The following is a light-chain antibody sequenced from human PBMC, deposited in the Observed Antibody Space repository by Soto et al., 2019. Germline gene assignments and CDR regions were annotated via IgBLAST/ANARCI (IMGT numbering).Light chain of an antibody. Sequence: EIVLSQSPATLSLSPGERATLSCRASQGVSTYFAWYQQKPGQAPRLLIYDASTRATGIPARFSGSGSGTDFTLTISSLEPEDFAVYYCQQRSNWPPLTCGGGTKVEIK. V-gene: IGKV3-11*01. CDR2: DAS. CDR3: QQRSNWPPLT. CDR1: QGVSTY. J-gene: IGKJ4*01.